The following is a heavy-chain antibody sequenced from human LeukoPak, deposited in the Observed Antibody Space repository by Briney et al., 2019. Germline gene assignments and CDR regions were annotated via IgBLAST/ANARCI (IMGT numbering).Heavy chain of an antibody. Sequence: PGGSLRLSCAASGFTFSTYGMHWVRQAPGKGLEWVAFIRYDGSNKYYADSVKGRFTISRDNSKSTLYLQMNSLRAEDTAVYYCARYHCSSTSCYSEDSFDYWGQGTLVTVSS. V-gene: IGHV3-30*02. CDR2: IRYDGSNK. D-gene: IGHD2-2*01. CDR1: GFTFSTYG. CDR3: ARYHCSSTSCYSEDSFDY. J-gene: IGHJ4*02.